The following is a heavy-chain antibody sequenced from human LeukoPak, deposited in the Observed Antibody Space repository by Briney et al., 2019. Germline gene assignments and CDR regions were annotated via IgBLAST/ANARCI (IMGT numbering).Heavy chain of an antibody. J-gene: IGHJ3*02. V-gene: IGHV3-74*01. D-gene: IGHD6-25*01. CDR3: ARVGGVSGRAFDM. Sequence: TGGSLRLSCAASGXTFSSYWMHWVRQDPGKGLVCVSYIRGDGTSTSYADSVKGRFTISRDNAKNTLYLQMNSLRVEDTAVYYCARVGGVSGRAFDMWGQGTMVTVSS. CDR1: GXTFSSYW. CDR2: IRGDGTST.